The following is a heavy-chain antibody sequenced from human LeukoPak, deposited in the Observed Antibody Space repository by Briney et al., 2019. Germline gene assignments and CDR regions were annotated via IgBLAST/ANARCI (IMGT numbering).Heavy chain of an antibody. CDR1: GFTFSSYG. CDR2: ISGSGGST. CDR3: AKDSSSWYLVAYFDY. J-gene: IGHJ4*02. V-gene: IGHV3-23*01. Sequence: GGTLRLSCAASGFTFSSYGMSRVRQAPGKGLEWVSAISGSGGSTYYADSVKGRFTISRDNSKNTLYLQMNSLRAEDTAVYYCAKDSSSWYLVAYFDYWGQGTLVTISS. D-gene: IGHD6-13*01.